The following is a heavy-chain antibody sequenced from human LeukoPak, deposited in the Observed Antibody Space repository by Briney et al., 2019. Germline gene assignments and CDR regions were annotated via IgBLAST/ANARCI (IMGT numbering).Heavy chain of an antibody. CDR2: IYYSGST. D-gene: IGHD3-22*01. J-gene: IGHJ3*02. CDR3: ARENAHYYDSSGYSRDAFDI. V-gene: IGHV4-30-4*01. CDR1: GGSISSGDYY. Sequence: PSETLSLTCTVSGGSISSGDYYWSWIRQPPGKGLEWIGYIYYSGSTYYNPSLKSRVTISVDTSKNQFSLKLSSVTAADTAVYYCARENAHYYDSSGYSRDAFDIWGQGTMVTVSS.